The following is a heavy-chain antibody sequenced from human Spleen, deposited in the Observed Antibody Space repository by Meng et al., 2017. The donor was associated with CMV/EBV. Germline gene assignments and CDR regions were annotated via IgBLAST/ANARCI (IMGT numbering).Heavy chain of an antibody. Sequence: YTMHWVRQAPGKCLEWVSSLSRSSNYIYYADSVKGRFTISRDNAKSSLSLQMNNLRAEDTAVYYCARDGWTYYDILTGYSHFDCWGQGALVTVSS. CDR2: LSRSSNYI. V-gene: IGHV3-21*01. J-gene: IGHJ4*02. CDR1: YT. CDR3: ARDGWTYYDILTGYSHFDC. D-gene: IGHD3-9*01.